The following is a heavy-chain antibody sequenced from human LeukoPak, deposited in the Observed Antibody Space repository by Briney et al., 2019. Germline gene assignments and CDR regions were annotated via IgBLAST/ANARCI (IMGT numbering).Heavy chain of an antibody. CDR1: GFPFSSYW. CDR2: IKQDGGET. V-gene: IGHV3-7*01. D-gene: IGHD4-11*01. CDR3: TREDHSNYNY. Sequence: GGSLRLSCAASGFPFSSYWMAWVRQAPGKGLEWVASIKQDGGETFYVDSVKGRFTISRDNAKDSLYLQMNSLRAEVTAVYYCTREDHSNYNYWGQGTLVTVSS. J-gene: IGHJ4*02.